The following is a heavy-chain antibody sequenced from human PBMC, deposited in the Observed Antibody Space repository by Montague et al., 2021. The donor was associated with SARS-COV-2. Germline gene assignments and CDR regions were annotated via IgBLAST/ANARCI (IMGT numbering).Heavy chain of an antibody. J-gene: IGHJ3*01. Sequence: SETLSLTCTVSGGSITSNIYYWAWIRQPPGKGLEWIGSIYYTGNTYYNPSLKSRVTISVVTSKNHFTLKLSSVTAAETAVYYCARLKGNIVSSGVIGAFDFWGQGTKVTVSS. CDR3: ARLKGNIVSSGVIGAFDF. D-gene: IGHD2-21*01. CDR2: IYYTGNT. CDR1: GGSITSNIYY. V-gene: IGHV4-39*06.